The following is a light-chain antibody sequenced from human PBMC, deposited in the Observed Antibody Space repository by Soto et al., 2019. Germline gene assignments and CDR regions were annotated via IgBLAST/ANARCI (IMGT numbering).Light chain of an antibody. V-gene: IGLV2-8*01. J-gene: IGLJ1*01. Sequence: ALTQPPSASGSPGRSVTISCTGTKSDIGVYDFVSWYQHHPGKAPRLIIYEVVQRPSGVPDRFSGSKSGNTASLTVSGLQAADEADYFCKSYAGSNTYVFGSGTKVTVL. CDR3: KSYAGSNTYV. CDR2: EVV. CDR1: KSDIGVYDF.